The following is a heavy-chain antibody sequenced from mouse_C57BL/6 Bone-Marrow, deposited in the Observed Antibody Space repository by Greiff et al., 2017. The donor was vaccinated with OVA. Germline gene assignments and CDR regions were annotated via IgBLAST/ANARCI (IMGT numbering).Heavy chain of an antibody. CDR2: IYPRSGNT. D-gene: IGHD2-4*01. J-gene: IGHJ2*01. CDR3: AIYYDYPYYFDY. Sequence: VQRVESGAELARPGASVKLSCKASGYTFTSYGISWVKQRTGQGLEWIGEIYPRSGNTYYNEKFKGKATLTADKSSSTAYMELRSLTSEDSAVYFCAIYYDYPYYFDYWGQGTTLTVSS. CDR1: GYTFTSYG. V-gene: IGHV1-81*01.